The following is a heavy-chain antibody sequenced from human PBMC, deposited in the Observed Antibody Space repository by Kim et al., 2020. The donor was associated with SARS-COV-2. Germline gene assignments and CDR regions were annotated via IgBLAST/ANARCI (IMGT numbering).Heavy chain of an antibody. CDR3: ARDGYNGNAFDI. J-gene: IGHJ3*02. CDR2: IWYDGSNK. Sequence: GGSLRLSCAASGFTFSSYGMHWVRQAPGKGLEWVAVIWYDGSNKYYADSVKGRFTISRDNSKNTLYLQMNSLRAEDTAVYYCARDGYNGNAFDIWGQGTMVTVSS. CDR1: GFTFSSYG. D-gene: IGHD5-12*01. V-gene: IGHV3-33*01.